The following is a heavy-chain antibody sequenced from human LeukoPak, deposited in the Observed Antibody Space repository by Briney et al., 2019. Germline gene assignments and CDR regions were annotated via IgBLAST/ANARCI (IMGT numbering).Heavy chain of an antibody. J-gene: IGHJ6*03. CDR3: ARGGKMGIAVACLYYYYMDV. V-gene: IGHV4-59*01. D-gene: IGHD6-19*01. Sequence: PSETLSLTCTVSGGSISSYYWSWIRQPPGKGLEWIGYIYYSGSTNYNPSLKSRVTISVDTSKNQFSLKLSSVTAADTAVYYCARGGKMGIAVACLYYYYMDVWGKGTTVTVSS. CDR1: GGSISSYY. CDR2: IYYSGST.